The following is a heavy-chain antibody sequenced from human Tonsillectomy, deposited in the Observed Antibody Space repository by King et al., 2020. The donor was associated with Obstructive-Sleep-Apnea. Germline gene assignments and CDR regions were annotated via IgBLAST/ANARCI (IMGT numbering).Heavy chain of an antibody. Sequence: QLVQSGGGLVKPGGSLRLSCAASGFTFSDYYMTWIRQAPGKGLEWVSYISPSSSYISYADSVKGRVTISRDNAKNSLYLQMNSLRDDDTGVYYCARDGIAAAGTSPYWGQGTLVTVSS. D-gene: IGHD6-13*01. CDR1: GFTFSDYY. V-gene: IGHV3-11*05. J-gene: IGHJ4*02. CDR3: ARDGIAAAGTSPY. CDR2: ISPSSSYI.